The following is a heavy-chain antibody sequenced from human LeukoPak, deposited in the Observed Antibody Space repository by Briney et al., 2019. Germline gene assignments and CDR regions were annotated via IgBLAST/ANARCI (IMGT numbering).Heavy chain of an antibody. V-gene: IGHV3-66*01. D-gene: IGHD3-16*01. J-gene: IGHJ3*02. CDR2: IYADYST. CDR1: GFIVSNKY. CDR3: ARDPAFPRNDAFDI. Sequence: GGSLRLSCAASGFIVSNKYMNWVRQAPGKGLEWVSIIYADYSTHYADSVKGRFTISRDNAKNSLYLQMNNLRAEDTAVYYCARDPAFPRNDAFDIWGQGTMVTVSS.